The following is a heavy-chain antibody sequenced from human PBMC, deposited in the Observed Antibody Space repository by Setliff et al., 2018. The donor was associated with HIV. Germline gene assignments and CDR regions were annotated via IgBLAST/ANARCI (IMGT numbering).Heavy chain of an antibody. CDR2: ISAYNGNT. D-gene: IGHD2-15*01. CDR3: AMGVVVAATPEPSH. Sequence: ASVKVSCKASGYTFTSYGITWVRQAPGQGLEWMGWISAYNGNTNYAQKLQGRVTMTTDTSTSTAYMELRSLRSDDTAVYYCAMGVVVAATPEPSHWGQGTLVTVSS. J-gene: IGHJ4*02. CDR1: GYTFTSYG. V-gene: IGHV1-18*01.